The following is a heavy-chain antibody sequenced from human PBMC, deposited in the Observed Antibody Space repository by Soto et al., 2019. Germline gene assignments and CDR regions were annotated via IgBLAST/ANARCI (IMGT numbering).Heavy chain of an antibody. Sequence: QVQLVQSGAEVKKPGSSVKVSCKASGGTFSSYAISWVRQAPGQGLEWMGGIIPIFGTANYAQKFQGRVTITADESPSTAYTELSSLRSEDTAVYYCARHVPAAGYYYGMDVWGQGPTVTVSS. V-gene: IGHV1-69*12. CDR2: IIPIFGTA. CDR1: GGTFSSYA. J-gene: IGHJ6*02. D-gene: IGHD2-2*01. CDR3: ARHVPAAGYYYGMDV.